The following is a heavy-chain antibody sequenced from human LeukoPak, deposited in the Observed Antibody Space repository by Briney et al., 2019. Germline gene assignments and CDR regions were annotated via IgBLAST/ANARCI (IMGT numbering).Heavy chain of an antibody. CDR2: INHSGST. D-gene: IGHD3-22*01. Sequence: SETLSLTCAVYGGSFSGYYWSWIRQPPGKGLEWIGEINHSGSTNYNPSLKSRVTISVDTSKNQFSLKLSSVTAADTAMYYCASRRGYYDSSGYYSRGTTVYYGMDVWGQGTTVTVSS. CDR3: ASRRGYYDSSGYYSRGTTVYYGMDV. V-gene: IGHV4-34*01. J-gene: IGHJ6*02. CDR1: GGSFSGYY.